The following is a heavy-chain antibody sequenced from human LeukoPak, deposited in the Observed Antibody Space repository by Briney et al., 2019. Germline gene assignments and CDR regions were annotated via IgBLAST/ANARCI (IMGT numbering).Heavy chain of an antibody. J-gene: IGHJ4*02. CDR2: INHDGSDK. D-gene: IGHD3-10*01. Sequence: GGSLRLSCAASGFTFSSYWMSWVRQAPGKGLEWVSNINHDGSDKYYVDSAKGRFTISRDNAKNSLYLQMPSLRAEDTAMYYCARDLWFGEFPSYFAQWGQGTLVTVSS. CDR1: GFTFSSYW. CDR3: ARDLWFGEFPSYFAQ. V-gene: IGHV3-7*01.